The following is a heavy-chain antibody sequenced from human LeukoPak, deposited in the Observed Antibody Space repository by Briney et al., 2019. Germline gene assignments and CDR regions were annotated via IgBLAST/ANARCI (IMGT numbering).Heavy chain of an antibody. J-gene: IGHJ4*02. CDR3: ARAGWDIVVVVAATPVYFDY. CDR1: GGSISSYY. CDR2: IYYSGST. V-gene: IGHV4-59*12. D-gene: IGHD2-15*01. Sequence: PSETLSLTCTVSGGSISSYYWSWIRQPPGKGLEWIGYIYYSGSTNYNPSLKSRVTISVDTSKNQFSLKLSSVTAADTAVYYCARAGWDIVVVVAATPVYFDYWGQGTLVTVSS.